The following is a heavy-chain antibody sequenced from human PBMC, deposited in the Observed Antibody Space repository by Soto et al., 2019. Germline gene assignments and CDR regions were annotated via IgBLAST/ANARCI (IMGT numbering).Heavy chain of an antibody. CDR3: ASRPGITRNYYYYGMDV. J-gene: IGHJ6*02. CDR1: GGSISSNIYY. V-gene: IGHV4-39*07. D-gene: IGHD3-10*01. Sequence: SETLSLTCTVSGGSISSNIYYWGWIRQPPGKGLEWIGNIHYSGSTYYNPSLKSRVTISVDTSKNQFSLKLSSVTAADTAVYYCASRPGITRNYYYYGMDVWGQGTTVTVSS. CDR2: IHYSGST.